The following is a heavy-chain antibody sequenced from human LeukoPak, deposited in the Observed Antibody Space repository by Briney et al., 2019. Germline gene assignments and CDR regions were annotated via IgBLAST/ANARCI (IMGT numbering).Heavy chain of an antibody. CDR3: AKDLGGYCSGGSCYSSAFDI. Sequence: GGSLRLSCAASGFTFSSYGMHWVRQAPGKGLEWVAVISYDGSNKYYADSVKGRFTISRDNSQNTLYLQMNSLRAEDTAVYYCAKDLGGYCSGGSCYSSAFDIWGQGTMVTVSS. CDR2: ISYDGSNK. V-gene: IGHV3-30*18. J-gene: IGHJ3*02. CDR1: GFTFSSYG. D-gene: IGHD2-15*01.